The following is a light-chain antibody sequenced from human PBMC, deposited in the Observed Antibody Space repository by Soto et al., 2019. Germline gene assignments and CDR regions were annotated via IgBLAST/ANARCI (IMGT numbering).Light chain of an antibody. V-gene: IGLV2-8*01. CDR1: SSDVGGYNF. CDR2: EDI. J-gene: IGLJ2*01. Sequence: QSVLTQPPSASGSPGQSVTISCTGTSSDVGGYNFVSWYQQHPGKAPKLMIYEDIKRPSGVPDRFSGSKSGNTASLTVSGLQPEGEADYYCSSYAGSNNLLFGGGTKSPS. CDR3: SSYAGSNNLL.